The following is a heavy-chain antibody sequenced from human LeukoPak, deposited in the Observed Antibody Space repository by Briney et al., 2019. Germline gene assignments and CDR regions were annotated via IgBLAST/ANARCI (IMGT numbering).Heavy chain of an antibody. V-gene: IGHV4-34*01. J-gene: IGHJ3*02. CDR1: GGSFSGYY. D-gene: IGHD5-18*01. CDR3: AKSLAGYPPYDGFGI. Sequence: SETLSLTCAVYGGSFSGYYWSWIRQPPGKGLEWIGEINHSGSTNYNPSLKSRVTISVDTSKNHFSLKLSSVTAADTAVYYCAKSLAGYPPYDGFGILGQGTMVTVSS. CDR2: INHSGST.